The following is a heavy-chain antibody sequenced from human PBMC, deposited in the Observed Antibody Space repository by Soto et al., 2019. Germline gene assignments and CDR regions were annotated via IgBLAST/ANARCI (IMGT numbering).Heavy chain of an antibody. Sequence: QVQLQESGPGLVKPSGTLSLTCAVSGGSISSSNWWSWVRQPPGKGLEWIGEIYHSGSTNYNPSLRSRVTISVAKSRTQFPLKVSSVTAADTPVFYCARRLRGGFWSGYYDYYYYGRDVWGKGTTVTVSS. CDR1: GGSISSSNW. CDR2: IYHSGST. J-gene: IGHJ6*04. V-gene: IGHV4-4*02. D-gene: IGHD3-3*01. CDR3: ARRLRGGFWSGYYDYYYYGRDV.